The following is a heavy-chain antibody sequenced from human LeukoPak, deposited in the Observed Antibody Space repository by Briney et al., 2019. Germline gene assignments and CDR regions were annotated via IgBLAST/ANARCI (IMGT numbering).Heavy chain of an antibody. D-gene: IGHD6-6*01. J-gene: IGHJ4*02. CDR3: ARSRIAARLVSDY. Sequence: SETLSLTCTVSGGSISSSSYYWGWIRQPPGKGLEWVVSIYYSGSTYYNPSLKSRVTISVDTSKNQFSLKLSSVTAADTAVYYCARSRIAARLVSDYWGQGTLVTVSS. CDR2: IYYSGST. CDR1: GGSISSSSYY. V-gene: IGHV4-39*07.